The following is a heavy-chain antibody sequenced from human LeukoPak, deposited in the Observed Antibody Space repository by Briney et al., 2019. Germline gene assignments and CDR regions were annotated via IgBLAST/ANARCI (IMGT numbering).Heavy chain of an antibody. D-gene: IGHD6-13*01. Sequence: GGSLRLSCAASGFTFSSYAMSWVRQAPRQGLEWVSAIIGSGSSTYYADSVKGRFTISRDNSKNTLFLQMNSLRAEDTAVYYCAKDRAQQLVLDFWGQGTVVTVSS. CDR1: GFTFSSYA. J-gene: IGHJ4*02. V-gene: IGHV3-23*01. CDR3: AKDRAQQLVLDF. CDR2: IIGSGSST.